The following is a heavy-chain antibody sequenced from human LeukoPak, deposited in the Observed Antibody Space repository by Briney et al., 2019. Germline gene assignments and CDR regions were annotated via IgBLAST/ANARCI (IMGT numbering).Heavy chain of an antibody. CDR3: ARDRGIAAAGLRRWFDP. CDR1: GYTFTSYA. V-gene: IGHV7-4-1*02. D-gene: IGHD6-13*01. J-gene: IGHJ5*02. CDR2: INTNTGNP. Sequence: ASVKVSCKASGYTFTSYAMNWVRQAPGQGLEWMGWINTNTGNPTYAQGFTGRFVFSLDTSVSTAYLQISSLKAEDTAVYYCARDRGIAAAGLRRWFDPWGQGTLVTVSS.